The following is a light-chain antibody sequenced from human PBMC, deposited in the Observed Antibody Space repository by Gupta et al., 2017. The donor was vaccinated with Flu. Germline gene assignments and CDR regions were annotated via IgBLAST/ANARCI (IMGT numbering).Light chain of an antibody. CDR1: NNY. J-gene: IGLJ3*02. Sequence: NNYVCCYQQLLGTLSKVLIHQNEPRPSGIPDRFSGSKSGTSATLDITGLQPGDEAHYYCQTRDRSPSIGAFGGGTKL. V-gene: IGLV1-51*01. CDR3: QTRDRSPSIGA. CDR2: QNE.